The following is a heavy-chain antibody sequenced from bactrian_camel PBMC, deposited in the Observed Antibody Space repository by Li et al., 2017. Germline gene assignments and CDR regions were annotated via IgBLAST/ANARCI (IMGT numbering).Heavy chain of an antibody. V-gene: IGHV3-3*01. CDR1: GHSRGSNC. CDR2: IRRSGGET. CDR3: AARGPYCYTKLSVRDFTY. Sequence: HVQLVESGGGSVQTGGSLRLSCVVSGHSRGSNCVGWYRLPPGRAPAEREGIAAIRRSGGETYYADSVKGRFTISQDNAKNTVYLQMNSLKPEDTAMYYCAARGPYCYTKLSVRDFTYWGQGTQVTVS. D-gene: IGHD2*01. J-gene: IGHJ6*01.